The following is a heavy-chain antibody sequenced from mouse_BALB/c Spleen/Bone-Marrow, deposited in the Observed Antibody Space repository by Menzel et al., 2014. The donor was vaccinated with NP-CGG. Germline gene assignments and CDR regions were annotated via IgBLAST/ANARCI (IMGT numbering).Heavy chain of an antibody. J-gene: IGHJ3*01. CDR1: GYTFSSYW. D-gene: IGHD2-14*01. CDR3: ARRGYDGAY. Sequence: QVQLQQSGAELMKPGASVKISCKATGYTFSSYWMGWVSQSPEHGLDWIGKIFPGSGSTNCNEKFKGKATFTADTSSNTAYMQLSSLTSEDSAVYYCARRGYDGAYWGQGTLVTVSA. CDR2: IFPGSGST. V-gene: IGHV1-9*01.